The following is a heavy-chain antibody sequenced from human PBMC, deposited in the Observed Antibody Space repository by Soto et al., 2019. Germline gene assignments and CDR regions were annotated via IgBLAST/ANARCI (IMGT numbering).Heavy chain of an antibody. CDR3: ARGWGYDSNDYYYAY. V-gene: IGHV1-69*01. Sequence: QVQLVQSGAEVKKPGSSVKVSCKASGGTFSRYALSWVRQAPGQGPEWMGGIVPIFGTANHAQKFQGRVTIIADESTSTVYMELSSLRSEDTAMYYCARGWGYDSNDYYYAYWGQGTLVIVSS. CDR1: GGTFSRYA. D-gene: IGHD3-22*01. J-gene: IGHJ4*02. CDR2: IVPIFGTA.